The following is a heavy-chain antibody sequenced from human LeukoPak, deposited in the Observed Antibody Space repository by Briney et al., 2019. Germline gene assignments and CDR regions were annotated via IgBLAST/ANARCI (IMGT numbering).Heavy chain of an antibody. CDR2: IYYSGST. CDR1: GGSISPYF. Sequence: TSETLSLTCTVSGGSISPYFWSWIRQPPGKGLEWIGYIYYSGSTNYNPSLKSRVTMSVDTSRNQFSLKLSSVTAADTAVYYCARVTSSGWYNFNYWGQGTLVTVSS. D-gene: IGHD6-19*01. CDR3: ARVTSSGWYNFNY. J-gene: IGHJ4*02. V-gene: IGHV4-59*01.